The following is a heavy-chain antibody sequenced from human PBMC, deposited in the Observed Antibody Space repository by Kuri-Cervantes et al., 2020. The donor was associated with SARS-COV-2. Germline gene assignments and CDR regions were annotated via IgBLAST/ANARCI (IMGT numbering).Heavy chain of an antibody. D-gene: IGHD6-13*01. CDR2: IYYSGST. CDR3: ARTKMKYSSSWYVDY. J-gene: IGHJ4*02. V-gene: IGHV4-61*01. Sequence: SETLSLTCTVSGGSVSSGSYYWSWIRQPPGKGLEWIGYIYYSGSTNYNPSLKSRVTISVDTSKNQFSLKLSSVTAADTAVYYCARTKMKYSSSWYVDYWGQGTLVTVSS. CDR1: GGSVSSGSYY.